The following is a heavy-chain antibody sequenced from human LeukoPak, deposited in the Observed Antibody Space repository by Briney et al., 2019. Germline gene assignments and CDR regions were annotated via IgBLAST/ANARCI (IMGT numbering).Heavy chain of an antibody. Sequence: SETLSLTCAVYGGSFSGYYWSWIRQPPGKGLEWIGEINHSGSTNYNPSLKSRVTISVDKSKNQFSLKLSSVTAADTAVYYCASSSRRDGYNLFDYWGQGTLVTVSS. CDR1: GGSFSGYY. V-gene: IGHV4-34*01. CDR3: ASSSRRDGYNLFDY. D-gene: IGHD5-24*01. CDR2: INHSGST. J-gene: IGHJ4*02.